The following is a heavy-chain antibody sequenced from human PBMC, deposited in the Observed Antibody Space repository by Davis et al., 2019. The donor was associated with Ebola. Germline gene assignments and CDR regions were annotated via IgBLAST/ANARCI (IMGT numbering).Heavy chain of an antibody. Sequence: MPSETLSLTCAVYGGSFSGYYWSWIRQPPGTGLDRIGEINHSGITNYNPSLKSRVTISVDTSKNQFSLKLSCVTAAYTAVYYCARHSRLLYKTVYYYYYGMDVWGQGTTVTVSS. CDR2: INHSGIT. J-gene: IGHJ6*01. D-gene: IGHD3-3*01. CDR1: GGSFSGYY. V-gene: IGHV4-34*01. CDR3: ARHSRLLYKTVYYYYYGMDV.